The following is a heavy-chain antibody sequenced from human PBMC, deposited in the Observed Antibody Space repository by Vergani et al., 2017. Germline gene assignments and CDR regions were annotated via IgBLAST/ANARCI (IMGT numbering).Heavy chain of an antibody. Sequence: QVQLVESGGGVVQPGRSLRLSCAASGFTFSSYGMHWVRQAPGKGLEWVAVIWYDGSNKYYADSVKGRLTISRDNSKNTLYLQMNSLRAEDTAVYYCAKECGGDCYSADAFDIWGQGTMVTVSS. CDR2: IWYDGSNK. J-gene: IGHJ3*02. CDR3: AKECGGDCYSADAFDI. V-gene: IGHV3-33*06. D-gene: IGHD2-21*01. CDR1: GFTFSSYG.